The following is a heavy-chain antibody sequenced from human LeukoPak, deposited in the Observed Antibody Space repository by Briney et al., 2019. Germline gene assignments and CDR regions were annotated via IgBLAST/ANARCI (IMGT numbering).Heavy chain of an antibody. J-gene: IGHJ4*02. Sequence: GGSLRLSCAASGFTFSSYAMHWVRQAPGKGLEYVSAISSNGGSTYYANSVKGRFTISRDNSKNTLYLQVGSLRAEDMAVYYCARGWELLGIDYWGQGTLVTVSS. D-gene: IGHD1-26*01. CDR2: ISSNGGST. V-gene: IGHV3-64*01. CDR1: GFTFSSYA. CDR3: ARGWELLGIDY.